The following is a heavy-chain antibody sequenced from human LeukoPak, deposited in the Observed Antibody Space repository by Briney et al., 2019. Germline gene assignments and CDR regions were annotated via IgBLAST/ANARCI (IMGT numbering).Heavy chain of an antibody. V-gene: IGHV3-74*01. CDR1: AFTFSSYW. Sequence: GGSLRLSCAVSAFTFSSYWMHWVRQAPGKGLVWVSRINSDGSNTRYADSAKGRFTISRDNAKNTLYLQMNSLRAEDTAVYYCARGSLGDGMDVWGQGTTVTVSS. CDR3: ARGSLGDGMDV. CDR2: INSDGSNT. J-gene: IGHJ6*02.